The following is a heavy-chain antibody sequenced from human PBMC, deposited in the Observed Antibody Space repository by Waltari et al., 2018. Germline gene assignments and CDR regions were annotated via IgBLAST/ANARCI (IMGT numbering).Heavy chain of an antibody. Sequence: EVQLLESGGGLVQSGGSLRLSCAASGFTFSSSSMNWVRQAPGKGLQWGSTIGGRCNTDYADSVKGRFTISRDTSKNTLFLQMDSLRAEDAAVYYCAKRSAPHYFEYWGQGTLVTVSS. J-gene: IGHJ4*02. CDR1: GFTFSSSS. CDR3: AKRSAPHYFEY. D-gene: IGHD3-10*01. CDR2: IGGRCNT. V-gene: IGHV3-23*01.